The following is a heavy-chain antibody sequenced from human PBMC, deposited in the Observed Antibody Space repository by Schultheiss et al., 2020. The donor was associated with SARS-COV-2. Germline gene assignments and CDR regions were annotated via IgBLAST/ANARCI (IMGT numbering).Heavy chain of an antibody. J-gene: IGHJ4*02. Sequence: GGSLRLSCAASGFTVSSNYMSWVRQAPGKGLEWVSVIYSGGSTYYADSVKGRFTISRDNSKNTLYLQMNSLRAEDTAVYYCAKGRDDYIGPHFDYWGQGTLVTVSS. CDR2: IYSGGST. CDR1: GFTVSSNY. D-gene: IGHD3-16*01. CDR3: AKGRDDYIGPHFDY. V-gene: IGHV3-66*01.